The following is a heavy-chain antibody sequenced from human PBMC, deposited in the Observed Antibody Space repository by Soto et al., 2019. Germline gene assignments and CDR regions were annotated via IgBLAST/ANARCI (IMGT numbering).Heavy chain of an antibody. V-gene: IGHV4-31*03. J-gene: IGHJ4*02. CDR3: ARVSYGDYRALIDY. CDR1: GGSISSGGYY. Sequence: KPSETLSLTCTVSGGSISSGGYYWSWIRQHPGKGLEWIGYIYYSGSTYYNPSLKSRVTISVDTSKNQFSLKLSSVTAADTAVYYCARVSYGDYRALIDYWGQGTLVTVSS. CDR2: IYYSGST. D-gene: IGHD4-17*01.